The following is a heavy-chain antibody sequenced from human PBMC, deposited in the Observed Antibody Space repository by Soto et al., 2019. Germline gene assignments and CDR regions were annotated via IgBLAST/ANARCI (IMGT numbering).Heavy chain of an antibody. J-gene: IGHJ5*02. Sequence: QVQLQESGPGLVKPSETLSLTCTVSGGSIGRYYWSWIRQSPGKGLEWIGYIYYSGNTNYNPSLKSRVTISVDTSKTQFSLKLNAVTAADTAIYYCARDVWAVAGTEYWFDPWGQGTLVTVSS. V-gene: IGHV4-59*01. CDR2: IYYSGNT. CDR3: ARDVWAVAGTEYWFDP. D-gene: IGHD6-19*01. CDR1: GGSIGRYY.